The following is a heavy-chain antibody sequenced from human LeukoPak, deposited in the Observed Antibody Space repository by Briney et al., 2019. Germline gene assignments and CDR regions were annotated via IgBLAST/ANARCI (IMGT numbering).Heavy chain of an antibody. V-gene: IGHV3-48*03. Sequence: SGGSLRLSCAASGFTFSSYEMNWVRQAPGTGLEWVSYISSSGSTIYYADSVKGRFTISRDNAKNSLYLQMNSLRAEDTAVYYCASPGSIAVAGTAFDYWGQGTLVTVSS. J-gene: IGHJ4*02. CDR1: GFTFSSYE. D-gene: IGHD6-19*01. CDR3: ASPGSIAVAGTAFDY. CDR2: ISSSGSTI.